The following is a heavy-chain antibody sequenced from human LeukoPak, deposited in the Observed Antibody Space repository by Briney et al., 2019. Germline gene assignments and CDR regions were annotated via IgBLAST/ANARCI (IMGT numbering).Heavy chain of an antibody. CDR3: ARPDITIIPY. CDR1: GYTFTGYY. CDR2: INPNSGGT. Sequence: ASVKVSCKASGYTFTGYYMHWVRQAPGQGLEWLGWINPNSGGTNYAQKFQGRITMTRDTSITTAYMELSSLTSDDTAVYYCARPDITIIPYWGQGTLVTVSS. D-gene: IGHD3-22*01. J-gene: IGHJ4*02. V-gene: IGHV1-2*02.